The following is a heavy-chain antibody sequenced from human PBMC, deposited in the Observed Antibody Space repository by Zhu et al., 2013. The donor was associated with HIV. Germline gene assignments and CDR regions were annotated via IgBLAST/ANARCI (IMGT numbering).Heavy chain of an antibody. D-gene: IGHD3-10*01. V-gene: IGHV1-46*01. Sequence: QVQLVQSGAEVQKPGASVKVSCKTSGYTFTNYFIYWVRQAPGQGLEWLGVVNPSDGSTTYSQKFQGRVTMTRETSTSTLYMELSRLKSEDTAVYYCARAGFGVLQGYYFEYWAQGTLVTVTS. CDR2: VNPSDGST. J-gene: IGHJ4*02. CDR1: GYTFTNYF. CDR3: ARAGFGVLQGYYFEY.